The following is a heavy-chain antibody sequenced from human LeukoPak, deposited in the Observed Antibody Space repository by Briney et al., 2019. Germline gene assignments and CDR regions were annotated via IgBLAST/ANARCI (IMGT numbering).Heavy chain of an antibody. CDR2: IYYTGTT. CDR1: RGSITNSSCY. J-gene: IGHJ4*02. V-gene: IGHV4-39*01. CDR3: ARRAVVPAAVSYFDN. D-gene: IGHD2-2*01. Sequence: SETLSLTCAVFRGSITNSSCYWGWIRQPPGKGLDWIGGIYYTGTTYYSPSLNSRITISMDTSKNQFSLRLASVTAADTAPYYCARRAVVPAAVSYFDNWGQGTLVTVSS.